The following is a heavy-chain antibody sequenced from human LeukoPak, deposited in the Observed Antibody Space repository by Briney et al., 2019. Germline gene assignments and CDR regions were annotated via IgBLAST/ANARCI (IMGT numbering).Heavy chain of an antibody. CDR1: GGSISSGSYY. CDR2: IYTSGST. V-gene: IGHV4-61*02. CDR3: ARDRTGSTFDS. Sequence: PSETLSLTCTVSGGSISSGSYYWSWIRQPAGKGLEWIGRIYTSGSTNYNPSLKSRVTISVDTSKNQFSLKLSSVTAADTAVYYCARDRTGSTFDSWGQGTLVTVSS. D-gene: IGHD2-2*01. J-gene: IGHJ4*02.